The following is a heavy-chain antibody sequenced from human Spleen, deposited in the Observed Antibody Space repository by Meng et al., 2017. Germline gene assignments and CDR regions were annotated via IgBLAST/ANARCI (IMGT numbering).Heavy chain of an antibody. V-gene: IGHV1-18*01. Sequence: QVQLVQSGAEVKKPGAPVKVACKASGYTFTSYGISWVRQAPGQGLEWIGWINPNAGSTKYAHKFLGRVAVTRDTSTSTVYMEMSSLTFDDTAVYYCARGYNSDYWGQGTLVTVSS. CDR3: ARGYNSDY. CDR1: GYTFTSYG. D-gene: IGHD2-2*02. J-gene: IGHJ4*02. CDR2: INPNAGST.